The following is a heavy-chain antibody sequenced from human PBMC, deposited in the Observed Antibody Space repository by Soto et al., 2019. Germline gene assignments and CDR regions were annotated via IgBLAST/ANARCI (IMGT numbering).Heavy chain of an antibody. CDR2: IWYDGSNK. D-gene: IGHD3-3*01. CDR1: GFTFSSYG. J-gene: IGHJ5*02. Sequence: GGSLRLSCAASGFTFSSYGMHWVRQAPGKGLEWVAVIWYDGSNKYYADSVKGRFTISRDNSKNTLYLQMNSLRAEDTAVYYCARARYGGSAYYDFWSGPNWFDPWGQGTLVTVSS. CDR3: ARARYGGSAYYDFWSGPNWFDP. V-gene: IGHV3-33*01.